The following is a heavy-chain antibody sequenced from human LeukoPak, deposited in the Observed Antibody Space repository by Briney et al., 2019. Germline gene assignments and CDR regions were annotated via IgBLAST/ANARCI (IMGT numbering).Heavy chain of an antibody. CDR1: GFIFPDYW. Sequence: GGSMRLSCAASGFIFPDYWMHWVRQAPGSELVWVARIRGDGRATTYADSVKGRFTISRDNAKNSLYLQMGSLRAEDTAVYYCARFSGRNWGQGTLVTVSS. V-gene: IGHV3-74*01. J-gene: IGHJ4*02. D-gene: IGHD2-15*01. CDR3: ARFSGRN. CDR2: IRGDGRAT.